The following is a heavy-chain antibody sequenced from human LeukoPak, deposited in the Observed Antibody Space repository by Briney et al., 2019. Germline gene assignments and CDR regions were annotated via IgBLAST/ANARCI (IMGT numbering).Heavy chain of an antibody. Sequence: QPGGSLRLSCAAFGFSVSNNYVTWVRQPPGKGLEWVSVIYSGGDTYYADSVKGRFTISRDNSKNMLYLQMNSLRVEDTAVYYCTDAVAGWGQGTLVTVS. D-gene: IGHD4-23*01. CDR1: GFSVSNNY. CDR2: IYSGGDT. J-gene: IGHJ4*02. V-gene: IGHV3-53*05. CDR3: TDAVAG.